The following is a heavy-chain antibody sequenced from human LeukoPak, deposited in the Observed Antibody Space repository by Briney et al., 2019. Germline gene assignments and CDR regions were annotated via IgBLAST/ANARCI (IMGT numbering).Heavy chain of an antibody. Sequence: LSLTCAVYGGSFSGYYWSWIRQPPGKGLEWVSFIDGSGSTEAYADSVKGRFTISRDNAMNSLFLQMNSLRAEDTAVYYCARDPPPRNYDSNYWGQGTLVTVSS. J-gene: IGHJ4*02. CDR1: GGSFSGYY. CDR2: IDGSGSTE. D-gene: IGHD3-3*01. CDR3: ARDPPPRNYDSNY. V-gene: IGHV3-11*01.